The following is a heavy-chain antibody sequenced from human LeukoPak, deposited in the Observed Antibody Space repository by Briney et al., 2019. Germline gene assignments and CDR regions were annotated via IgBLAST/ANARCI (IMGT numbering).Heavy chain of an antibody. CDR2: IYYSGST. CDR3: AIPYYGSGSYRRGPVELPDY. Sequence: SETLSLTCTVSGYSISSGYYWGWIRQPPGKGLEWIGSIYYSGSTYYNPSLKSRVTISVDTSKNQFSLKLSSVTAADTAVYYCAIPYYGSGSYRRGPVELPDYWGQGTLVTVSS. V-gene: IGHV4-38-2*02. CDR1: GYSISSGYY. J-gene: IGHJ4*02. D-gene: IGHD3-10*01.